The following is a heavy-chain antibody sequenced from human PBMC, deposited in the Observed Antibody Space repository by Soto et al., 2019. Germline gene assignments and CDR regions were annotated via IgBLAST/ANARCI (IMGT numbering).Heavy chain of an antibody. D-gene: IGHD3-16*01. Sequence: QVRLVQSGAEVKKPGASVKVSCRAPGYTFTDYVVTWVRQAPGHGLEGMGWINAFNGTTKSAHTYEDRVTMPTDTSKTTAYMELRTLTSDDTAVYYWARSVLIFGGHRNLDHWGQGNLFPVSS. CDR1: GYTFTDYV. V-gene: IGHV1-18*01. CDR2: INAFNGTT. CDR3: ARSVLIFGGHRNLDH. J-gene: IGHJ4*02.